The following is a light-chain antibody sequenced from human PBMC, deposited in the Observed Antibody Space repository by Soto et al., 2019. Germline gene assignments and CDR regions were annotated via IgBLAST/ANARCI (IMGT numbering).Light chain of an antibody. CDR2: QVT. Sequence: QSVLTQPASVSGFPGQSITISCIGTIRDVGGYNVVSWYQQYPGKAPKLMIHQVTVQPSGVSDRFSGSKSANTAFLTISGLPAEDEGYYYCTSFTTTSTWVFGGGTKLTVL. V-gene: IGLV2-14*01. CDR3: TSFTTTSTWV. J-gene: IGLJ3*02. CDR1: IRDVGGYNV.